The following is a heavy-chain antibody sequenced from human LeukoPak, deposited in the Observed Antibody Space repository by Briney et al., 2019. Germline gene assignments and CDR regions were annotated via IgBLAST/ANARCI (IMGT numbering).Heavy chain of an antibody. Sequence: PGGSLRLSCAASGFTFSSYEMNWVRQAPGKGLEWAALISYDGSIYYYADSVKGRFTISRDNSKSTLYLQMNSLRAEDTAVYYCAKDTGIAVAGTFDYWGQGTLVTVSS. CDR2: ISYDGSIY. D-gene: IGHD6-19*01. V-gene: IGHV3-30*18. J-gene: IGHJ4*02. CDR1: GFTFSSYE. CDR3: AKDTGIAVAGTFDY.